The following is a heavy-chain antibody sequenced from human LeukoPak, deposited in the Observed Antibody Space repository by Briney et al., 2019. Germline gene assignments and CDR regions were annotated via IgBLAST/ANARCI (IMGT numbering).Heavy chain of an antibody. D-gene: IGHD3-10*01. CDR2: ISGSGGST. V-gene: IGHV3-23*01. CDR3: AKDRCYGSGSYFDY. Sequence: GGSLRLSCAASGFTFSSYAMSWVRQAPGKGLEWVSAISGSGGSTYYADSVKGWFTISRDNSKNTLCLQMNSLRAEDTAVYYCAKDRCYGSGSYFDYWGQGTLVTVSS. CDR1: GFTFSSYA. J-gene: IGHJ4*02.